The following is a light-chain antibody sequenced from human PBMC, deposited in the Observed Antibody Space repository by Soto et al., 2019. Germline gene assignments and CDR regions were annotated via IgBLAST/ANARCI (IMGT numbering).Light chain of an antibody. CDR3: QQSYRAQWT. Sequence: DIQMTQFPSSLSASVGDSVTITCRASQSVSTYLNWYQHKPGEAPKLLIYAASSLQSGVPSRFNGSGFGTDFTFAISSLQTEDLATYYCQQSYRAQWTFGQGTKVEIK. V-gene: IGKV1-39*01. J-gene: IGKJ1*01. CDR2: AAS. CDR1: QSVSTY.